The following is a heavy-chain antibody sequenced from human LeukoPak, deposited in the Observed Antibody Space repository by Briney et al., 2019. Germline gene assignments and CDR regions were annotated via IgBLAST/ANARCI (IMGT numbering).Heavy chain of an antibody. CDR2: IWFDGSNK. J-gene: IGHJ4*02. Sequence: GRSLRLSCAASGFIFSNDAMHWIRQAPGKGLEWVAFIWFDGSNKHYADSVKGRFTISRDNSEDTLYLQMNSLRAEDTAVYYCVRDPSGSGFAFDSWGQGALVTVSS. CDR1: GFIFSNDA. V-gene: IGHV3-33*01. D-gene: IGHD1-1*01. CDR3: VRDPSGSGFAFDS.